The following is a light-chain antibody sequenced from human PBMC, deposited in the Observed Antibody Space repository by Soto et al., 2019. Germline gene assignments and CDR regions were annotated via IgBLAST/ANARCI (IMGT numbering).Light chain of an antibody. CDR2: KAS. V-gene: IGKV1-5*03. J-gene: IGKJ4*01. CDR1: QSISTW. Sequence: DIQMTQSPSTLSASVGDRVTITCRASQSISTWLAWSQQKPGKAPKLLIYKASNLEGGVPSRFSCSGSGTEFTITISSLQPDEFATYYCQHYTTSPLTFGGGTTVEIK. CDR3: QHYTTSPLT.